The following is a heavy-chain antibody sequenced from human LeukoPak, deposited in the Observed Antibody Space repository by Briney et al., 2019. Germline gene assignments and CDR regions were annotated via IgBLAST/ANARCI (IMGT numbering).Heavy chain of an antibody. CDR3: VKDQPVCNK. Sequence: GGSLRLFCAASGFTFTDYGLHWARQAPGKGLEWVAFIRSDGSNEFYADSVKGRFFISRDNSKNALYLQMNSLRTEDTAVYYCVKDQPVCNKWGQGALVTVS. V-gene: IGHV3-30*02. CDR2: IRSDGSNE. J-gene: IGHJ4*02. D-gene: IGHD1/OR15-1a*01. CDR1: GFTFTDYG.